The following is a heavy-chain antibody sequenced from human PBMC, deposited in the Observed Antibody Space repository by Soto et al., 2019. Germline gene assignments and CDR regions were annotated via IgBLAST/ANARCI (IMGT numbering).Heavy chain of an antibody. CDR3: ARGKTARYCSSTSCHWRYYYYYMDV. Sequence: QVQLQQWGAGLLKPSETLSLTCAVYGGSFSGYYWSWIRQPPGKGLEWIGEINHSGSTTYNPSLKSRVTISVDTSKNQYSLKLSSVTAADTAVYYCARGKTARYCSSTSCHWRYYYYYMDVWGKGTTVTVSS. CDR2: INHSGST. CDR1: GGSFSGYY. V-gene: IGHV4-34*01. J-gene: IGHJ6*03. D-gene: IGHD2-2*01.